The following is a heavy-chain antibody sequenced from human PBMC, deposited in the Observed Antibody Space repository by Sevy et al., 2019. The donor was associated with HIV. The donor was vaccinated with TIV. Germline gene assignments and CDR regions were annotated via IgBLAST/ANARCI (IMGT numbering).Heavy chain of an antibody. CDR2: IWYDGSNK. Sequence: GESLKISCAASGFTFSSYGMHWVRQAPAKGLEWVAVIWYDGSNKYYADSVKGRVTISRDNSKNTLFLQMNSLRDEDTAVYYCARGLAALPGYYYGMDVWGQGTTVTVSS. CDR3: ARGLAALPGYYYGMDV. CDR1: GFTFSSYG. D-gene: IGHD6-6*01. J-gene: IGHJ6*02. V-gene: IGHV3-33*01.